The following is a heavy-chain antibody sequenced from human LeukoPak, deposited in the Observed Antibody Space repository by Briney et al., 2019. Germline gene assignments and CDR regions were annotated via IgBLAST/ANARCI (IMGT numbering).Heavy chain of an antibody. Sequence: SETLSLTCAVYAGTFSGYYWSWIGQAPGNGLEWSGEINHSGSTNYNPSLKSRVTISVDTSKNQFSLKLSSVTAADTAVYYCARGRYGSGSYYKTFDYWGQGTLVTVSS. CDR1: AGTFSGYY. J-gene: IGHJ4*02. CDR3: ARGRYGSGSYYKTFDY. V-gene: IGHV4-34*01. D-gene: IGHD3-10*01. CDR2: INHSGST.